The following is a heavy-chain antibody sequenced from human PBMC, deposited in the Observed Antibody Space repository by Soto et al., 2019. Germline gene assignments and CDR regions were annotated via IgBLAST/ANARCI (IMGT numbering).Heavy chain of an antibody. Sequence: GGSLRLSCAASGFTFSSYAMSWVRQAPGKGLEWVSAISGSGGSTYYADSVKGRFTISRDNSKNTLYLQMNSLRAEDTAVYYCARDLRGYTYGVGYYHSGMDVWGQGTTVTVSS. CDR1: GFTFSSYA. J-gene: IGHJ6*02. D-gene: IGHD5-18*01. CDR2: ISGSGGST. CDR3: ARDLRGYTYGVGYYHSGMDV. V-gene: IGHV3-23*01.